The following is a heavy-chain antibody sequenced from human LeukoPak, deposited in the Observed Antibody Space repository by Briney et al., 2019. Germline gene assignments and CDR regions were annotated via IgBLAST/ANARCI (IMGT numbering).Heavy chain of an antibody. Sequence: GGSLRLSCAASGFTFSSYAMSWVRQAPGKGLEWVSVIYSGGSTYYADSVKGRFTISRDNSKNTLYLQMNSLRAEDTAVYYCARGGTMWYYFDYWGQGTLVTVSS. V-gene: IGHV3-66*01. J-gene: IGHJ4*02. CDR1: GFTFSSYA. CDR3: ARGGTMWYYFDY. CDR2: IYSGGST. D-gene: IGHD2-21*01.